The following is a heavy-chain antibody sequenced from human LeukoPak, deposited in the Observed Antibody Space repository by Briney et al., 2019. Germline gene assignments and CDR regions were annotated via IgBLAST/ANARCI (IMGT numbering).Heavy chain of an antibody. V-gene: IGHV1-18*01. CDR3: AAATGYYYYYMDV. Sequence: VSVKVSCKASGYTFTSYGISWVRQAPGQGLEWMGWISAYNGNTNYAQKFQERVTITRDMSTRTVYMELSNLRSEDTAVYYCAAATGYYYYYMDVWGKGTTVTISS. CDR1: GYTFTSYG. J-gene: IGHJ6*03. D-gene: IGHD1-26*01. CDR2: ISAYNGNT.